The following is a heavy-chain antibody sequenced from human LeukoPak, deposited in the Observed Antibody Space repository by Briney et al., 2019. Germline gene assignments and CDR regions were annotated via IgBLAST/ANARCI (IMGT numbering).Heavy chain of an antibody. CDR2: INPNSGGT. D-gene: IGHD6-19*01. CDR3: AREASGWYGGDY. Sequence: GASVKVSCKASEYTFTGYYMHWVRQAPGQGLEWMGWINPNSGGTNYAQKFQGRVTMTRDTSISTAYMELSRLRSDDTAVYYCAREASGWYGGDYWGQGTLVTVSS. CDR1: EYTFTGYY. V-gene: IGHV1-2*02. J-gene: IGHJ4*02.